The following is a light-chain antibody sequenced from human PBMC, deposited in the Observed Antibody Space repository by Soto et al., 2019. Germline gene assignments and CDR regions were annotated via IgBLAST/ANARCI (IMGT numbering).Light chain of an antibody. CDR3: LQDYSYPRT. CDR2: AAS. Sequence: IQMTQSPSSLSASVGDRVTITCRASQGIRDDLGWYQHKAGKAPKVLIYAASSLQRGVPSRFSGSGFGTDFTLTISSLQPEDFATYYCLQDYSYPRTFGQGTKVDIK. V-gene: IGKV1-6*01. CDR1: QGIRDD. J-gene: IGKJ1*01.